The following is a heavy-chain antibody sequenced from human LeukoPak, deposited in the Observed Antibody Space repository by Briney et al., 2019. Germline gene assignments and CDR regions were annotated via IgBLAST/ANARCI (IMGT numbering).Heavy chain of an antibody. D-gene: IGHD3-22*01. Sequence: MSSETLSLTCTVSGGSISSSSYYWGWIRQPPGKGLEWIGSIYYSGSTYYNPSLKSRVTISVDTSKNQFSLKLSSVTAADTAVYYCARTHRGITMIVVVTARDAFDIWGQGTMVTVSS. CDR3: ARTHRGITMIVVVTARDAFDI. CDR1: GGSISSSSYY. CDR2: IYYSGST. V-gene: IGHV4-39*01. J-gene: IGHJ3*02.